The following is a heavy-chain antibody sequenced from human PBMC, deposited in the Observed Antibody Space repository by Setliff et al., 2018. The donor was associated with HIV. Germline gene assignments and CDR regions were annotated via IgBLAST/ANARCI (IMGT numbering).Heavy chain of an antibody. Sequence: ASVKVSCKASGYTFTSYGISWVRQAPGQGLEWMGWISAYDSNTNYEHRLQGRVTMTTDTSTSRAYMELSSLRSEDTAVYYCARDEYAFDFWGQGTLVTVS. CDR2: ISAYDSNT. CDR1: GYTFTSYG. CDR3: ARDEYAFDF. V-gene: IGHV1-18*01. J-gene: IGHJ4*02. D-gene: IGHD2-2*01.